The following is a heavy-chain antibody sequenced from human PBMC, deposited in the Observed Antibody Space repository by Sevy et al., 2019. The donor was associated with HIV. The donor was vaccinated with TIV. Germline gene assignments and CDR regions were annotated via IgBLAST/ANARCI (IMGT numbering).Heavy chain of an antibody. CDR1: GYTLTELS. V-gene: IGHV1-24*01. D-gene: IGHD1-26*01. Sequence: ASVKVSCKVSGYTLTELSMHWVRQAPGKGLEWMGGFDPEDGETIYAQKFQGTVTMTEDTSTDTAYMELSSLRSEDTAGYYCATAGGGGGELLRRRKRWFDPWGQGTLVTVSS. CDR2: FDPEDGET. J-gene: IGHJ5*02. CDR3: ATAGGGGGELLRRRKRWFDP.